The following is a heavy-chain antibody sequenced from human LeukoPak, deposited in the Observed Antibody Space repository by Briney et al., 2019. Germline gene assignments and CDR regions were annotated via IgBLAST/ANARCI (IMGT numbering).Heavy chain of an antibody. D-gene: IGHD6-13*01. Sequence: SQTLSLTCTVSGGSISSGDYYWSWIRQPPGKGLEWIGYIYYSGSTYYYPSLKSRATVSVDTSKNQFSLKLSSVTAADTAIYYCARGIGSSGTSEDWLDPWGQGTLVPSPQ. CDR3: ARGIGSSGTSEDWLDP. J-gene: IGHJ5*02. V-gene: IGHV4-30-4*08. CDR2: IYYSGST. CDR1: GGSISSGDYY.